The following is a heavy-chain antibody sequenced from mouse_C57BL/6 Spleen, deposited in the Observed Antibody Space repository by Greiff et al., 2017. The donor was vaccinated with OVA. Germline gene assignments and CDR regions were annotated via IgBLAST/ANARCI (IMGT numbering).Heavy chain of an antibody. J-gene: IGHJ3*01. CDR3: ARDGSSGYLFAY. CDR2: ISDGGSYT. D-gene: IGHD3-2*02. Sequence: EVHLVESGGGLVKPGGSLKLSCAASGFTFSSYAMSWVRQTPEKRLEWVATISDGGSYTYYPDNVKGRFTISRDNAKNNLYLQMSHLKSEDTAMYYCARDGSSGYLFAYWGQGTLVTVSA. V-gene: IGHV5-4*01. CDR1: GFTFSSYA.